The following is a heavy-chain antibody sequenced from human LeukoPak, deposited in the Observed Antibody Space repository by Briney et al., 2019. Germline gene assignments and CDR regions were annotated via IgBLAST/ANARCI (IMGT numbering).Heavy chain of an antibody. J-gene: IGHJ4*02. V-gene: IGHV3-15*01. CDR2: IKSKTDGGTT. CDR3: TTFSGKQLVPENY. Sequence: GGSLRLSCAASGFTFSNAWMSWVRQAPGKGLEWVGRIKSKTDGGTTDYAAPVKGRFTISRDDSKNTLYLQMNSLKTEDTAVYYCTTFSGKQLVPENYWGQGTLVTVSS. CDR1: GFTFSNAW. D-gene: IGHD6-6*01.